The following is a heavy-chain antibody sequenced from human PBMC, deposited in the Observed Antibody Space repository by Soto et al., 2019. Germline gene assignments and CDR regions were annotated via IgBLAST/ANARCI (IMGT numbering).Heavy chain of an antibody. CDR3: AKRQKTGPPLRAAPDYGMDV. Sequence: GGSLRLSCAASGFTFSSYGMHWVRQAPGKGLEWVAVISYDGSNKYYADSVKGRFTISRDNSKNTLYLQMNSLRAEDTAVYYCAKRQKTGPPLRAAPDYGMDVWGQGTTVTVSS. CDR1: GFTFSSYG. D-gene: IGHD6-13*01. V-gene: IGHV3-30*18. CDR2: ISYDGSNK. J-gene: IGHJ6*02.